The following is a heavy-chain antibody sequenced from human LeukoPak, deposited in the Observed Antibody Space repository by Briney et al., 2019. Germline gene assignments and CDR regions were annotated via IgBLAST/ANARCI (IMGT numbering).Heavy chain of an antibody. CDR3: AKDPSSGWYFGY. D-gene: IGHD6-19*01. Sequence: QPGGSLRLSCAASGFSFSSYAMSWVRQAPGKGLEWVSAISGSGGSTYYADSVKGRFTISRDNSKNTLYLQMNSLRAEDTAVYYCAKDPSSGWYFGYWGQGTLVTVSS. CDR1: GFSFSSYA. V-gene: IGHV3-23*01. J-gene: IGHJ4*02. CDR2: ISGSGGST.